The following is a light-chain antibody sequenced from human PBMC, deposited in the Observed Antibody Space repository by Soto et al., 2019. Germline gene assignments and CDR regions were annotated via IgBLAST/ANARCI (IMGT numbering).Light chain of an antibody. V-gene: IGKV3-20*01. CDR2: GAS. CDR1: QSVSSSY. CDR3: HQYGGSPLT. J-gene: IGKJ1*01. Sequence: EIVLTQSPGTLSLSPGERATLSCRASQSVSSSYLAWYQQKPGQAPRLLIYGASSRATGIPDMFSGSGSGTDFTLTISRLEPDDFAVYYCHQYGGSPLTLGQGTKVEIK.